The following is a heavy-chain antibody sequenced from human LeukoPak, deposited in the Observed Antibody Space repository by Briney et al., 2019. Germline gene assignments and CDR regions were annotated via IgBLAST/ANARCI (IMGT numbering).Heavy chain of an antibody. CDR3: ARESNIPVFDY. D-gene: IGHD2/OR15-2a*01. Sequence: GGSLRLSCAASGFTFSSYWMSWVRQAPGKGLEWVANIKQDGSEKYYVDSVKGRFTISRDNAKSSLYLQMNSLRAEDTAVYYCARESNIPVFDYWGQGTLVTVSS. V-gene: IGHV3-7*01. CDR2: IKQDGSEK. CDR1: GFTFSSYW. J-gene: IGHJ4*02.